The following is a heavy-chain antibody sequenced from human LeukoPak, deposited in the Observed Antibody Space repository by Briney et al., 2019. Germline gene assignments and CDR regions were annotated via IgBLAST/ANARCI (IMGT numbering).Heavy chain of an antibody. CDR2: INPSGGST. J-gene: IGHJ4*02. CDR1: GDTFTSYY. CDR3: ARGQIVVVPPQLNVDY. Sequence: ASVKVSCKASGDTFTSYYMHWVRHAPGQGLEWMGIINPSGGSTSYAQKFQGRVTMTRDTSTSTVYMELSSLRSEDTAVYYCARGQIVVVPPQLNVDYWGQGTLVTVSS. V-gene: IGHV1-46*01. D-gene: IGHD2-2*01.